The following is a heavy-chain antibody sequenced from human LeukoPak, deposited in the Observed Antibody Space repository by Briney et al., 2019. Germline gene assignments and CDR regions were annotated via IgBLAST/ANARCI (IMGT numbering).Heavy chain of an antibody. CDR2: ISSSSSTI. Sequence: PGGSLRLSCAASGFTFSSYSMNWVRQAPGKGLEWVSYISSSSSTIYHADSVKGRFTISRDNAKNSLYLQMNSLRAEDTAVYYCARNWGIDYWGQGTLVTVSS. D-gene: IGHD7-27*01. V-gene: IGHV3-48*01. CDR1: GFTFSSYS. J-gene: IGHJ4*02. CDR3: ARNWGIDY.